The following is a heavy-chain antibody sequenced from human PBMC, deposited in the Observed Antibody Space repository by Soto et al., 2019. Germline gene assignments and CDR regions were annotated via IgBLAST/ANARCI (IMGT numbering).Heavy chain of an antibody. J-gene: IGHJ3*02. CDR1: GYTFTSYA. CDR2: INAGNGNT. D-gene: IGHD6-19*01. V-gene: IGHV1-3*01. Sequence: EASVKVSCKASGYTFTSYARHWVRQAPGQRLEWMGWINAGNGNTKYSQKFQGRVTITRDTSASTAYMELSSLRSEDTAVYYCARDMVRFIAVAGTGAFDIWGQGTMVTVSS. CDR3: ARDMVRFIAVAGTGAFDI.